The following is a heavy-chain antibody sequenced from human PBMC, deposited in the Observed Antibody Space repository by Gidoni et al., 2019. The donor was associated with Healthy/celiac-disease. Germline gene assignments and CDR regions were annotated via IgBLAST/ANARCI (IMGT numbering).Heavy chain of an antibody. V-gene: IGHV3-30*18. CDR2: ISYDGSNK. CDR1: GFTFSSYG. Sequence: QVQLVESGGGVVQPGRSLRLSCAASGFTFSSYGMPWVRQAPGKGLEWVAVISYDGSNKYYADSVKGRFTISRDNSKNTLYLQMNSLRAEDTAVYYCAKDLILEWLLYQFDYWGQGTLVTVSS. D-gene: IGHD3-3*01. J-gene: IGHJ4*02. CDR3: AKDLILEWLLYQFDY.